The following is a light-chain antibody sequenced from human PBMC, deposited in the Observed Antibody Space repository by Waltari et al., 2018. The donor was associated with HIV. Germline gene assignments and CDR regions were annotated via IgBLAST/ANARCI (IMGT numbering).Light chain of an antibody. CDR1: SSNLGARFD. CDR3: QSYDSSLSGSV. J-gene: IGLJ3*02. Sequence: QSVLTQPPSVSGAPGQRVTISCPGSSSNLGARFDVPWYQQLPGTAPKLLIYGDNNRPSGVPDRFSGSKSGTSASLAITGLQAEDEADYYCQSYDSSLSGSVFGGGTKLTVL. V-gene: IGLV1-40*01. CDR2: GDN.